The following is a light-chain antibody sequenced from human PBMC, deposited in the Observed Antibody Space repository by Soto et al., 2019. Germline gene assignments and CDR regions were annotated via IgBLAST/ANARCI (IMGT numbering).Light chain of an antibody. J-gene: IGLJ3*02. V-gene: IGLV1-44*01. CDR3: ASWDGSLNGWV. CDR2: TNN. Sequence: QAVVTQPPSASGTPGQRVTISCSGSRSNIGSDTVNWYQQLPGTAPKLLIYTNNQRPSGVPDRFSGSKSGTSASLAISGLQSEDEADYYCASWDGSLNGWVFGGGTKLTVL. CDR1: RSNIGSDT.